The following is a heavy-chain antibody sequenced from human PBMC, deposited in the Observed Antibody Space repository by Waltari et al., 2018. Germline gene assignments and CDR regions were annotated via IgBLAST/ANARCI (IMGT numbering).Heavy chain of an antibody. CDR2: IWFDGSDK. V-gene: IGHV3-30*02. CDR1: GFTFSNLG. D-gene: IGHD2-2*02. J-gene: IGHJ4*02. Sequence: QVNLVGSGGGVVQPGGSLRLSCATAGFTFSNLGMPWARQAPGKGLEWVALIWFDGSDKCYADSVRGRFTISRNNSARTLYLDMDSLRLDDTAMYYCAKDAFGNTYLDFWGQGTLVTVSS. CDR3: AKDAFGNTYLDF.